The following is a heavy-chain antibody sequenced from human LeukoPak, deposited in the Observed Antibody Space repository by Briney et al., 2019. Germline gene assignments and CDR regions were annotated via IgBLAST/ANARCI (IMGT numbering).Heavy chain of an antibody. CDR3: AKSKAPGYYYYYGMDV. CDR2: INNDGSIT. CDR1: GFTFSSYW. D-gene: IGHD7-27*01. V-gene: IGHV3-74*01. J-gene: IGHJ6*02. Sequence: PGGSLRLSCTASGFTFSSYWMSWVRQAPGKGLVWVSRINNDGSITDYADSVKGRFTISRDNAKSTLYLQMNSLRAEDTAVYYCAKSKAPGYYYYYGMDVWGQGTTVTVSS.